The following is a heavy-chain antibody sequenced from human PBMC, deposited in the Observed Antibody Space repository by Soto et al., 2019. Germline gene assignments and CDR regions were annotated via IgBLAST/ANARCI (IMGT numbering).Heavy chain of an antibody. D-gene: IGHD3-10*01. CDR3: AAPRDEYGAGVSWFTYGMDI. J-gene: IGHJ6*02. Sequence: PGGSLRLSCLASGFTFSYYAMTWVRHVPGRGLEWVASLDGAGGSTYYADSVRGRFTISRDNSQNTLFLQMKRLTVDDTAIYYCAAPRDEYGAGVSWFTYGMDIWGQGTTVTVSS. CDR1: GFTFSYYA. V-gene: IGHV3-23*01. CDR2: LDGAGGST.